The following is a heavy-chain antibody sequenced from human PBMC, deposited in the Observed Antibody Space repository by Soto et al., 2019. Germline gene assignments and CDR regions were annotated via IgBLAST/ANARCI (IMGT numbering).Heavy chain of an antibody. Sequence: PSETLSLTCAVSSGSISSSNWWSLVRHPPGKGLEWIGEIYHSGSTNYNPSLKSRVTISVDKSKNQFSLKLSSVTAADTAVYYCARAPRERYGSGSYYKALYYYYMDVWGKGTTVTVSS. J-gene: IGHJ6*03. CDR2: IYHSGST. CDR1: SGSISSSNW. CDR3: ARAPRERYGSGSYYKALYYYYMDV. V-gene: IGHV4-4*02. D-gene: IGHD3-10*01.